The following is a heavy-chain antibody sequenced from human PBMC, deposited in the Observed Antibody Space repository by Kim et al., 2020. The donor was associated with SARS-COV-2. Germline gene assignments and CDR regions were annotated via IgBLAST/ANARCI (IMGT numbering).Heavy chain of an antibody. CDR3: ARVAPLVPRRGGLGV. V-gene: IGHV1-3*01. CDR1: GYTFTSYA. J-gene: IGHJ6*02. Sequence: ASVKVSCKASGYTFTSYAMHWVRQAPGQRLEWMGWINAGNGNTKYSQKFQGRVTITRDTSASTAYMELSSLRSEDTAVYYCARVAPLVPRRGGLGVWGQGTTVTVSS. CDR2: INAGNGNT. D-gene: IGHD2-8*02.